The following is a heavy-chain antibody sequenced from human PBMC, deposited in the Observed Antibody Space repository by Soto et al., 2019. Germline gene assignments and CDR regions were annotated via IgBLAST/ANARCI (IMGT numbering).Heavy chain of an antibody. CDR1: GFTFSYFS. CDR3: AKQAGYSSDPFDY. V-gene: IGHV3-23*01. D-gene: IGHD6-19*01. Sequence: GGSLRLSCAASGFTFSYFSMGWVRQTPATGLEWVSGVSGGGATTYYADSVKGRFTISRDNSKNTLYLQINSLRAEDTAVYYCAKQAGYSSDPFDYWGQGTLVTVSS. J-gene: IGHJ4*02. CDR2: VSGGGATT.